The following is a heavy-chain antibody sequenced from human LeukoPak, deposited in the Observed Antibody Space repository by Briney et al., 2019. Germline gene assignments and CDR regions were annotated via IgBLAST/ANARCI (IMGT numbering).Heavy chain of an antibody. D-gene: IGHD6-13*01. CDR3: ARAIAAAGNYYYYYYMDV. V-gene: IGHV3-23*01. Sequence: GGSLRLSCAASGFTFSSYAMSWVRQAPGKGLEWVSAISGSGGSTYYADSVKGRFTISRDNSKNTLYLQMNSLRSEDTAVYYCARAIAAAGNYYYYYYMDVWGKGTTVTVSS. CDR2: ISGSGGST. J-gene: IGHJ6*03. CDR1: GFTFSSYA.